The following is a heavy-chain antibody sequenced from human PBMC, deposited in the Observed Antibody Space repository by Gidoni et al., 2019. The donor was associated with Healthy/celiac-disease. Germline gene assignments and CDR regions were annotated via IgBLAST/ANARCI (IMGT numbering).Heavy chain of an antibody. Sequence: QVQLVESGGGVVQPGRSLRLSCAASGFTFSSYGMHWVRQAPGKGLEWVAVISYAGSNKYYADSVKGRFTISRDNSKNTLYLQMNSLRAEDTAVYYCAKDIPSWYQLLYGSNYYYGMDVWGQGTTVTVSS. CDR1: GFTFSSYG. V-gene: IGHV3-30*18. D-gene: IGHD2-2*02. CDR2: ISYAGSNK. CDR3: AKDIPSWYQLLYGSNYYYGMDV. J-gene: IGHJ6*02.